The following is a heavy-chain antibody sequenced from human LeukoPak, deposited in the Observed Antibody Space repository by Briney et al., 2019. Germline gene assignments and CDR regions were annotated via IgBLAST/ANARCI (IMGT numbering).Heavy chain of an antibody. CDR1: GGSISSSSYY. CDR3: ASAPLTSFDY. J-gene: IGHJ4*02. D-gene: IGHD4/OR15-4a*01. Sequence: SETLSLTCTVCGGSISSSSYYWGWIRQPPGKGLEWIGSIYYSGSTYYNPSLKSRVTISVDTSKNQFSLKLSSVTAADTAVYYCASAPLTSFDYWGQGTLVTVSS. CDR2: IYYSGST. V-gene: IGHV4-39*01.